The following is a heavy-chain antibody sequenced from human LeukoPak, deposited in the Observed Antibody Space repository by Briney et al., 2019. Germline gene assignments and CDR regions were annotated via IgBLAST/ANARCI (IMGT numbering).Heavy chain of an antibody. D-gene: IGHD6-13*01. V-gene: IGHV4-4*07. J-gene: IGHJ4*02. CDR2: ICASGST. CDR1: SGSISSYC. Sequence: SETLSLTCTVSSGSISSYCWSWIRQPAGKGLKWIGRICASGSTNYNPSLRSRVTISVDKSKNQISLNLSSVTAADTALYYCARGPFQAAGAFDYWGQGTLVTVSS. CDR3: ARGPFQAAGAFDY.